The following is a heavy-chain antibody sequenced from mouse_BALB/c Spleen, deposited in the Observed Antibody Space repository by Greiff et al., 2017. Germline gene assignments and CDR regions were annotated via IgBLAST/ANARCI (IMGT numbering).Heavy chain of an antibody. Sequence: EVQLVESGGGLVKPGGSLKLSCAASGFTFSDYYMYWVRQTPEKRLEWVATISDGGSYTYYPDSVKGRFTISRDNAKNNLYLQMSSLKSEDTAMYYCARDQDGYYHGDYAMDYWGQGTSVTVSS. V-gene: IGHV5-4*02. CDR2: ISDGGSYT. D-gene: IGHD2-3*01. CDR1: GFTFSDYY. J-gene: IGHJ4*01. CDR3: ARDQDGYYHGDYAMDY.